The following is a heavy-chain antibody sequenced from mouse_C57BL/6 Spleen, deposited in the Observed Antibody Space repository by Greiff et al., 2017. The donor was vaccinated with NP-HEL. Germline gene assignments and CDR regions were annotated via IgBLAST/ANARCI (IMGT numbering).Heavy chain of an antibody. V-gene: IGHV3-6*01. CDR2: ISYDGSN. D-gene: IGHD1-1*01. Sequence: EVQLQQSGPGLVKPSQSLSLTCSVTGYSITSGYYWNWIRQFPGNKLEWMGYISYDGSNNYNPSLKNRISITRDTSKNQFFLKLNSVTTEDTATYYCAREGQYYGSSHGYWYFDVWGTGTTVTVSS. J-gene: IGHJ1*03. CDR3: AREGQYYGSSHGYWYFDV. CDR1: GYSITSGYY.